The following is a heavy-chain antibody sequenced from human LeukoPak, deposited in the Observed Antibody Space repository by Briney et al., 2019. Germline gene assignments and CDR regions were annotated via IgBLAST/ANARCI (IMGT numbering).Heavy chain of an antibody. CDR2: IKSKTDGGTT. CDR3: TTDEKVLRYFDWLDYFDY. Sequence: GGSLRLSCAASGFTFSNAWMSWVRQAPGKGLEWVGRIKSKTDGGTTDYAAPVKGRFTISRDDSKNTLYLQMNSLETEDTAVYYCTTDEKVLRYFDWLDYFDYWGQGTLVTVSS. V-gene: IGHV3-15*01. CDR1: GFTFSNAW. J-gene: IGHJ4*02. D-gene: IGHD3-9*01.